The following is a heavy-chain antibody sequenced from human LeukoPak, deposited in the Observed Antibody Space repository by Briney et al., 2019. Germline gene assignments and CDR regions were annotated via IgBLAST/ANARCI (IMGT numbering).Heavy chain of an antibody. Sequence: ASVKVSCKASGYTFATYGFCWVRQAPGHGIEWMGWISANSGKTDYAQKFQGRVTMTTDTSTTTAYMELRSLRPDDTALYFCAKVAGDRMDHWGQGTLLTVPS. V-gene: IGHV1-18*01. J-gene: IGHJ4*02. D-gene: IGHD6-13*01. CDR1: GYTFATYG. CDR2: ISANSGKT. CDR3: AKVAGDRMDH.